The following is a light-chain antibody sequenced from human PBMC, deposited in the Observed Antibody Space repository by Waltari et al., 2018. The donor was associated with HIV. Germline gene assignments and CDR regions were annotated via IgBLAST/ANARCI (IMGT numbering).Light chain of an antibody. CDR3: CSYVGSYTYV. J-gene: IGLJ1*01. Sequence: QSALTQPRSVSGSPGQSVTIPCTGTSRDDGGYNYVSWYQQHPGKAPKLMIYDVSKRPSGVPDRFSGSKSGNTASLTISGLQAEDEADFYCCSYVGSYTYVFGTGTKVTVL. CDR2: DVS. CDR1: SRDDGGYNY. V-gene: IGLV2-11*01.